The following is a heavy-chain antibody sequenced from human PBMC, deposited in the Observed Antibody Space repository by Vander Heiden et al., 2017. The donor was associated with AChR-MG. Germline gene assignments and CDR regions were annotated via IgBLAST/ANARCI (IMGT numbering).Heavy chain of an antibody. J-gene: IGHJ6*02. Sequence: EVQLVEYGGGLVKPGGSLRLSCAASGFTFSNAWMSWVRQAPGKGLEWVGRIKSKTDGGTTDYAAPVKGRFTISRDDSKNTLYLQMNSLKTEDTAVYYCKVPFWSGLVGMDVWGQGTTVTVSS. CDR2: IKSKTDGGTT. D-gene: IGHD3-3*01. CDR3: KVPFWSGLVGMDV. CDR1: GFTFSNAW. V-gene: IGHV3-15*01.